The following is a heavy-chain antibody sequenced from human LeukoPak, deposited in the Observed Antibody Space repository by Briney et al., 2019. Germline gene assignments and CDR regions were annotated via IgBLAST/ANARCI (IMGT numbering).Heavy chain of an antibody. CDR2: IVGSSST. CDR1: GFTFSNFA. V-gene: IGHV3-21*06. Sequence: GGSLRLSCAASGFTFSNFAMTWVRQAPGKGLEGVSSIVGSSSTYYADSLKGRFTISRDNVKNLLYLQMNSLRDEDTAVYYCDYHGNWGQGTLVTVSS. D-gene: IGHD3-10*01. J-gene: IGHJ1*01. CDR3: DYHGN.